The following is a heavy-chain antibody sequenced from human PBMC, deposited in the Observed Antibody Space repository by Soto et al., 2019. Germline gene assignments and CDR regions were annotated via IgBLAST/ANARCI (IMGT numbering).Heavy chain of an antibody. CDR3: ARVGGIAAAGTLDY. V-gene: IGHV1-3*01. CDR1: GYTFTSHA. J-gene: IGHJ4*02. D-gene: IGHD6-13*01. CDR2: INAGNGNT. Sequence: QVQLVQSGAEVKKPGASVKVSCKASGYTFTSHAMHWVRQAPGQRLEWMGWINAGNGNTKYSQKFQGRVTITRDTSASTAYMELSSLRSEDTAVYYCARVGGIAAAGTLDYWGQGTLVTVSS.